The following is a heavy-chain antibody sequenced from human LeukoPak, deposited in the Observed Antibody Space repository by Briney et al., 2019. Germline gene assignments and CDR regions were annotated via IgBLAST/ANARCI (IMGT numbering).Heavy chain of an antibody. CDR1: GFTFDDYA. CDR2: ISWNSGSI. Sequence: GGSLRLSCAASGFTFDDYAMHWVRQAPGKGLEWVSGISWNSGSIGYADSVKGRFTISRDNAKNSLYLQMNSLRAEDTAVYYCARVLMVRGGEYYYMDVWGKGTTVTISS. V-gene: IGHV3-9*01. D-gene: IGHD3-10*01. CDR3: ARVLMVRGGEYYYMDV. J-gene: IGHJ6*03.